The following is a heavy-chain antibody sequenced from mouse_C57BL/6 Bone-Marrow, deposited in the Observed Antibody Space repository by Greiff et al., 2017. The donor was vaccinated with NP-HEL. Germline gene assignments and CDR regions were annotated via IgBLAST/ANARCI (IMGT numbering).Heavy chain of an antibody. V-gene: IGHV1-81*01. J-gene: IGHJ2*01. D-gene: IGHD2-1*01. CDR2: IYPRSGNT. CDR1: GYTFTSYG. Sequence: QVQLQQSGAELARPGASVKLSCKASGYTFTSYGISWVKQRTGQGLEWIGEIYPRSGNTYYNEKFKGKATLTADKSSSTAYMELRSLTSEDSAVYVCARGDMVTTRKGRVLFDYWGQGTTLTVSS. CDR3: ARGDMVTTRKGRVLFDY.